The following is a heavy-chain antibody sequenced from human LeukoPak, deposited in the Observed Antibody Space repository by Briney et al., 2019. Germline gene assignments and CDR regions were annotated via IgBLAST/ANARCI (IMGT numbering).Heavy chain of an antibody. CDR3: ARLEIVVVPAAIQVYYYYGMDV. D-gene: IGHD2-2*02. J-gene: IGHJ6*02. CDR2: IYDSGST. CDR1: GGSIRSSYYY. V-gene: IGHV4-39*01. Sequence: KSSETLSLTCTVSGGSIRSSYYYWGWIRQPPGKGLEWIGSIYDSGSTYYNPSLKSRVTISVDTSKNQFSLKLSSVTAADTAVYYCARLEIVVVPAAIQVYYYYGMDVWGQGTTVTVSS.